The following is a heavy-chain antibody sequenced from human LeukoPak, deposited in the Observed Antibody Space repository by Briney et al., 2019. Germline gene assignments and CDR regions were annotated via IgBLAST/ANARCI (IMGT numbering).Heavy chain of an antibody. Sequence: GASVKVSCKASGGTFSSYAISWVRQAPGQGLEWMGGIIPIFGTANYAQKFQGRVTITTDESTSTAYMELSSLRSEDTAVYYCASSKREVAYYMDVWGKGTTVTVSS. J-gene: IGHJ6*03. CDR1: GGTFSSYA. D-gene: IGHD2-15*01. V-gene: IGHV1-69*05. CDR3: ASSKREVAYYMDV. CDR2: IIPIFGTA.